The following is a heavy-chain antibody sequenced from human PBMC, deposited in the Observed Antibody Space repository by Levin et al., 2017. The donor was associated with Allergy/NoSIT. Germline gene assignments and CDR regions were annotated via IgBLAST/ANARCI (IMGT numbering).Heavy chain of an antibody. V-gene: IGHV3-33*01. Sequence: GESLKISCAASGFTFSSYGMHWVRQAPGKGLEWVAVIWYDGSNKYYADSVKGRFTISRDNSKNTLYLQMNSLRAEDTAVYYCARDGGVAQAPVLYYFDYWGQGTLVTVSS. CDR3: ARDGGVAQAPVLYYFDY. D-gene: IGHD3-16*01. CDR1: GFTFSSYG. CDR2: IWYDGSNK. J-gene: IGHJ4*02.